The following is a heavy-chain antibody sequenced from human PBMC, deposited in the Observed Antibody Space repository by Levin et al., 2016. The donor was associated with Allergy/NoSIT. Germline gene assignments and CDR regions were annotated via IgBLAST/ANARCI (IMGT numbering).Heavy chain of an antibody. V-gene: IGHV1-46*01. CDR2: INPSGGST. CDR3: ARGRYYGSGSYTLMIDY. D-gene: IGHD3-10*01. J-gene: IGHJ4*02. CDR1: GYTFTSYY. Sequence: ASVKVSCKASGYTFTSYYMHWVRQAPGQGLEWMGIINPSGGSTSYAQKFQGRVTMTRDTSTSTVYMELSSLRSEDTAVYYCARGRYYGSGSYTLMIDYWGQGTLVTVSS.